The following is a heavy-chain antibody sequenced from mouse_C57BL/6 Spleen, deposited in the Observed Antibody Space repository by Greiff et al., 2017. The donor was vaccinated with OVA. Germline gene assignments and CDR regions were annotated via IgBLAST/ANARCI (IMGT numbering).Heavy chain of an antibody. Sequence: QVHVKQPGAELVKPGASVKVSCKASGYTFTSYWMHWVKQRPGQGLEWIGRIHPSDSDTNYNQKFKGKATLTVDKSSSTAYMQLSSLTSEDSAVYYCAIAFTTVVAGAMDYWGQGTSVTVSS. CDR2: IHPSDSDT. CDR1: GYTFTSYW. CDR3: AIAFTTVVAGAMDY. D-gene: IGHD1-1*01. V-gene: IGHV1-74*01. J-gene: IGHJ4*01.